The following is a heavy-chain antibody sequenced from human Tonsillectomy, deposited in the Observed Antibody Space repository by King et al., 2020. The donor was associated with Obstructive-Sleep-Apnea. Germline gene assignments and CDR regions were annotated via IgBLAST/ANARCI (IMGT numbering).Heavy chain of an antibody. J-gene: IGHJ4*02. CDR1: GFTFSSYA. Sequence: VQLVESGGGLVQPGGSLRLSCAVSGFTFSSYAMSWVRQAPGKGLEWVSGVSGSGDSTHYADSVKGRFTISGDNSKNTLYLQMNSLRAEDTAVFYCAKSIITMIRGVIIEGYYFEYWGQGTLVTVSS. V-gene: IGHV3-23*04. D-gene: IGHD3-10*01. CDR2: VSGSGDST. CDR3: AKSIITMIRGVIIEGYYFEY.